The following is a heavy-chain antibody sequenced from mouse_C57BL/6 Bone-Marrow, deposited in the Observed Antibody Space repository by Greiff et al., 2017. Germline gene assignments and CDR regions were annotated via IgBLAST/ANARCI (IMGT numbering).Heavy chain of an antibody. V-gene: IGHV1-81*01. Sequence: QVQLQQSGAELARPGASVKLSCKASGYTFTSYGISWVKQRTGQGLEWIGEIYPRSGNTYYNEKFKGKATLTADKSSSTAYMELRSLTSEDSAVYFCAPIYYDYDASYYYAMDYWGQGTSVTVSS. CDR1: GYTFTSYG. CDR3: APIYYDYDASYYYAMDY. J-gene: IGHJ4*01. D-gene: IGHD2-4*01. CDR2: IYPRSGNT.